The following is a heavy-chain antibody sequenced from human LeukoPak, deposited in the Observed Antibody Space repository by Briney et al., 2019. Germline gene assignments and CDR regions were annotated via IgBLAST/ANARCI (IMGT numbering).Heavy chain of an antibody. CDR2: ISYDGSNK. CDR1: GFTFSSYG. Sequence: PGRSLRLSCAASGFTFSSYGMHWVRQAPGKGLEWVAVISYDGSNKYYADSVKGRFTISRDNSKNTLYLQMNSLRAEDTAVYYCAKLVVPWELGLAFDIWGQGTMVTVSS. V-gene: IGHV3-30*18. CDR3: AKLVVPWELGLAFDI. D-gene: IGHD1-26*01. J-gene: IGHJ3*02.